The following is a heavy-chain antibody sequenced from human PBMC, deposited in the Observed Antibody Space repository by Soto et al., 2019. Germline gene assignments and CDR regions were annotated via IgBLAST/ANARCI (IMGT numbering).Heavy chain of an antibody. CDR2: IYWDDDK. CDR1: GLSLSTSGVG. Sequence: SGPTLVKPTQTLTLTCTFSGLSLSTSGVGVGWIRQPPGKALEWLALIYWDDDKRYSPSLMSRLTITKDTSKNQVVLTMTNLDPVDTATYYCAHRRSCSTTNCHKRPPEYFQHWGQGTLVTVSS. V-gene: IGHV2-5*02. D-gene: IGHD2-2*01. CDR3: AHRRSCSTTNCHKRPPEYFQH. J-gene: IGHJ1*01.